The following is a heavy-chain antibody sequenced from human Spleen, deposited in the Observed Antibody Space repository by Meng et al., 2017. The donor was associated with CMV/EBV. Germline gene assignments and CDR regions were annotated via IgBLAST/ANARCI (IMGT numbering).Heavy chain of an antibody. CDR1: GGSFSGYY. D-gene: IGHD3-10*01. CDR2: INHSGST. Sequence: QVQVQQWGAGLLKPSETLSPTCAVYGGSFSGYYWSWLRQPPGKGLEWIGEINHSGSTNYNPSLKSRVTISADTSKNQFSLKLSSVTAADTAVYYCARASYGSGSPLGESWFDPWGQGTLVTVSS. V-gene: IGHV4-34*01. CDR3: ARASYGSGSPLGESWFDP. J-gene: IGHJ5*02.